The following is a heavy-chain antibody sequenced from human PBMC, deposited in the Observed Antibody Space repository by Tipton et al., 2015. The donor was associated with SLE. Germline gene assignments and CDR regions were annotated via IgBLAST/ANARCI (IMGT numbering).Heavy chain of an antibody. V-gene: IGHV3-30*04. J-gene: IGHJ4*02. CDR2: LSYDGYYK. CDR3: ARGGDY. CDR1: GFSFSTYA. Sequence: SLRLSCSASGFSFSTYAMHWVRQAPGKGLEWVAALSYDGYYKYYADSVKGRFTLSRDNSKNTLFLQMNSLRPEDTAVYYCARGGDYWVQGTLFTVSS.